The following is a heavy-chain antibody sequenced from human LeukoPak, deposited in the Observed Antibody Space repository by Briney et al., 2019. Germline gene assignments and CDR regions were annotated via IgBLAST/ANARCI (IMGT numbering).Heavy chain of an antibody. CDR1: GYSFTSYW. CDR2: IYPGDLRV. J-gene: IGHJ5*02. Sequence: GESLKISCQGFGYSFTSYWIGWVRQMPGKGLEWRGVIYPGDLRVRYNPSFQGPVTISVDKSINTAYLQRVRLRASDSAMYYCACRDLTSTWSFPWGQGTLVTVSS. V-gene: IGHV5-51*01. CDR3: ACRDLTSTWSFP. D-gene: IGHD6-13*01.